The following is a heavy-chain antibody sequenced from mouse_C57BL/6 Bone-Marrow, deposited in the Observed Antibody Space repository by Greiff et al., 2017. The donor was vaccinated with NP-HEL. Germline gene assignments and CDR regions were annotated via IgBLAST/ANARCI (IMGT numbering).Heavy chain of an antibody. CDR3: VRKVDYDGFAY. V-gene: IGHV5-4*01. D-gene: IGHD2-4*01. CDR1: GFTFSSYA. Sequence: EVHVLQSGGGLVKPGGSLKLSCAASGFTFSSYAMPWVRQTPEKRLEWVATISAGGSYTYYPDNVKGRFTISRDNAKNTLYLQMSHLKAEDTAMYYCVRKVDYDGFAYWGQGTRVTVSA. J-gene: IGHJ3*01. CDR2: ISAGGSYT.